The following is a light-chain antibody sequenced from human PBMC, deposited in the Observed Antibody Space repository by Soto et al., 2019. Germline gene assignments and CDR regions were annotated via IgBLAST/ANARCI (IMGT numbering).Light chain of an antibody. CDR2: EVS. CDR1: SSDVGVYNY. Sequence: QSALTQPASVSGSPGQSITISCTGTSSDVGVYNYVSWYQQHPGKAPKLMIYEVSNRPSGVSNRFSGSKSGNTASLTISGRQAEDEADYYGSSYTSSSTWGFGGGTKLPVL. CDR3: SSYTSSSTWG. V-gene: IGLV2-14*01. J-gene: IGLJ3*02.